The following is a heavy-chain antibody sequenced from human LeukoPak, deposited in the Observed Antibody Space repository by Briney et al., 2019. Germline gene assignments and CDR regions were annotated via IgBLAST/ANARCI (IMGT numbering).Heavy chain of an antibody. D-gene: IGHD1-26*01. Sequence: PSETLSLTCTVSGGSIRTDGSYWAWIRQPPGKGLEWIGSIYIDGITHYNSSLQSRVTLSMDTSKNHFSLGLTSVTAADTAVFYCARLFTRAWEYRYGMDVWGQGAAVTVSS. CDR1: GGSIRTDGSY. V-gene: IGHV4-39*02. J-gene: IGHJ6*02. CDR3: ARLFTRAWEYRYGMDV. CDR2: IYIDGIT.